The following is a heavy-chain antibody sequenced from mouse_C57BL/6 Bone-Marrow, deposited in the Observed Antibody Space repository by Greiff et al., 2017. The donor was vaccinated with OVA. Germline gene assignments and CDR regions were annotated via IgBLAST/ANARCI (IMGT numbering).Heavy chain of an antibody. Sequence: VQLQQSGAELVKPGASVKLSCTASGFNIKDYYMHWVKQRTEQGLEWIGRIDPEDGDTKYAPKFQGKATLTADTSSNTAYLQLSSLTSEDTAVYYCARGGWLWDWYFDGWGTGTTVTVAS. J-gene: IGHJ1*03. CDR3: ARGGWLWDWYFDG. V-gene: IGHV14-2*01. D-gene: IGHD2-3*01. CDR2: IDPEDGDT. CDR1: GFNIKDYY.